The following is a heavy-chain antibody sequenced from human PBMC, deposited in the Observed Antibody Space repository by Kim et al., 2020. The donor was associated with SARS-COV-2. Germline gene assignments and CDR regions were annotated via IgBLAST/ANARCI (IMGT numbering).Heavy chain of an antibody. J-gene: IGHJ4*02. V-gene: IGHV3-33*01. CDR3: AREGSGGYRFDY. D-gene: IGHD2-15*01. Sequence: GGSLRLSCAASGFTFSSYGMHWVRQAPGKGLEWVAVIWYDGSNKYYADSVKGRFTISRDNSKNTLYLQVNSLRAEDTAVYYCAREGSGGYRFDYWGQGTLVTVSS. CDR2: IWYDGSNK. CDR1: GFTFSSYG.